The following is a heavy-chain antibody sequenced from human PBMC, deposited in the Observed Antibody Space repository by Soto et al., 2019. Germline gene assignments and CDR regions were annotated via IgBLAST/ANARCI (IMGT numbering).Heavy chain of an antibody. CDR3: VRDRGYCSSTSCYSFGY. J-gene: IGHJ4*02. D-gene: IGHD2-2*02. V-gene: IGHV1-69*04. CDR2: IIPILGIA. Sequence: ASVKVSRKASGGTFSSYTISWVRQAPGQGLEWMGRIIPILGIANYAQKFQGRVTITADKSTSTAYMELSSLRSEDTAVYYCVRDRGYCSSTSCYSFGYWGQGILVSVSS. CDR1: GGTFSSYT.